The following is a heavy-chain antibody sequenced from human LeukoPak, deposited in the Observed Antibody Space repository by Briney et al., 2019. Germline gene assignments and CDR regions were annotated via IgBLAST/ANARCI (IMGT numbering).Heavy chain of an antibody. Sequence: ASVKVSCKASGYTFTGYYMHWVRQAPGQGLDWMGRINPNSGGTNYAQKFQGRVTMTRGTSISTAYMELSRLRSDDTAVYYCAREGGSSSYWGYYYYMDVWGKGTTVTVSS. CDR1: GYTFTGYY. CDR3: AREGGSSSYWGYYYYMDV. CDR2: INPNSGGT. D-gene: IGHD6-6*01. J-gene: IGHJ6*03. V-gene: IGHV1-2*06.